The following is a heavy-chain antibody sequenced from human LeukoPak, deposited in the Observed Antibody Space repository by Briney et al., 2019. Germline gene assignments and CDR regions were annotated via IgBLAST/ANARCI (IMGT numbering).Heavy chain of an antibody. CDR2: ISAYNGNT. CDR1: GYTFTSYG. Sequence: ASVKVSCKASGYTFTSYGISWVRQAPGQGLEWMGWISAYNGNTNYAQKLQGRVTMTTDTSTSTAYMELRSLRSYDTAVYYCARVPGPTEGSWFDPWGQGTLVTVSS. D-gene: IGHD3-10*01. V-gene: IGHV1-18*01. J-gene: IGHJ5*02. CDR3: ARVPGPTEGSWFDP.